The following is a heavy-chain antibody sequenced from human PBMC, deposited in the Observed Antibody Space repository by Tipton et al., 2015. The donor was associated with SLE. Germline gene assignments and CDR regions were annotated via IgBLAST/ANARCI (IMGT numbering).Heavy chain of an antibody. J-gene: IGHJ6*02. Sequence: SLRLSCAASGFSVRNNYMNWGRQAPGKGLEWVSVIDSDAATYYTDSVKGRFTISRDNSKNTLYLQMESLRAEDTAVYYCARDLVINTDSPHGFRSFDELGMDVWGQGSTLTVSS. V-gene: IGHV3-53*01. CDR3: ARDLVINTDSPHGFRSFDELGMDV. D-gene: IGHD3-9*01. CDR1: GFSVRNNY. CDR2: IDSDAAT.